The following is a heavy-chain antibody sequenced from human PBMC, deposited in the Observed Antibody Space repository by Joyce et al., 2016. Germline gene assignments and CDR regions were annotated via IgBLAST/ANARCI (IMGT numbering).Heavy chain of an antibody. V-gene: IGHV1-69*12. CDR1: GGAFSNFT. CDR2: INPFFGAA. Sequence: QVLLVQSGATVKRPGSSLRVSCKSSGGAFSNFTVNWVRQAPGQHLEWMGGINPFFGAAKYAEHFQGRVTLTADLSTRTAYMELSSLTSADTAVYYGARGGTSSDHYFFYTLDVWGPGTTVIVSS. D-gene: IGHD1-14*01. J-gene: IGHJ6*02. CDR3: ARGGTSSDHYFFYTLDV.